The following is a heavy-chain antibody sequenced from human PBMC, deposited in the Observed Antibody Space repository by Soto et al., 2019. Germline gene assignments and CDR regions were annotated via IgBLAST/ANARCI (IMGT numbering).Heavy chain of an antibody. CDR2: ITAINGKT. Sequence: SVKVSCKASGGTFSSYTISWVRQAPGQGLEWMGRITAINGKTKYSQKFQGRVTITGDKSTSTAYMELSSLRSEDTVVYYCASELIGELYPLGMDVWGQGTTVTVSS. V-gene: IGHV1-69*08. CDR3: ASELIGELYPLGMDV. CDR1: GGTFSSYT. D-gene: IGHD3-10*01. J-gene: IGHJ6*02.